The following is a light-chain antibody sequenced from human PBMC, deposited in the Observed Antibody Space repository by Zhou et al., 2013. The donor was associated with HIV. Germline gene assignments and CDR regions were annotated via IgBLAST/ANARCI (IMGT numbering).Light chain of an antibody. CDR2: GAS. CDR1: ESVSGNR. CDR3: QQYHAAPDT. V-gene: IGKV3-20*01. Sequence: SVLTQSPGSLSLFPGERATLSCRASESVSGNRLAWYQQKPGQAPRLLIYGASSRATGTPDRFSGGGSGTDFTLTISRLEPEDFAVYYCQQYHAAPDTFGQGTKLEIK. J-gene: IGKJ2*01.